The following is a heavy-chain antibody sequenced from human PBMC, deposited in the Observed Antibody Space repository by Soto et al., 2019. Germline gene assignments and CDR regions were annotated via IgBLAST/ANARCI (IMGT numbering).Heavy chain of an antibody. CDR3: VRDRDLGGDMAHGDF. D-gene: IGHD2-21*01. J-gene: IGHJ4*01. CDR2: IYHTGST. CDR1: GGSIGSSSW. V-gene: IGHV4-4*02. Sequence: SETLSLTCAVSGGSIGSSSWWSWVRQPPGKGLEWIGEIYHTGSTNYNPSLKSRVSISVDTSKNQFSLQLNSLRDEDTAVYYCVRDRDLGGDMAHGDFWGQGTLVTVSS.